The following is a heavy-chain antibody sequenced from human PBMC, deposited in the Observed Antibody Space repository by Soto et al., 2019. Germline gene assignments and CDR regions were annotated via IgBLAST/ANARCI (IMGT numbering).Heavy chain of an antibody. CDR3: ARGGTITSSYYFDY. V-gene: IGHV4-34*01. Sequence: PLEMQPLTYAVYGGYFRDYYWSWIRQTPGKGLEWIGEINHSGSTNYNPSLKSRVTISVDTSKNQFSLKLSSVTAADTAVYYCARGGTITSSYYFDYWGQGTLVTVSS. D-gene: IGHD5-12*01. CDR1: GGYFRDYY. J-gene: IGHJ4*02. CDR2: INHSGST.